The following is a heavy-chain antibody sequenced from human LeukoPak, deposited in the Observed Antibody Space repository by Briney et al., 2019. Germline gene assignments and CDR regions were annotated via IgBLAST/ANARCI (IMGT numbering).Heavy chain of an antibody. CDR2: ISAYNGNT. V-gene: IGHV1-18*01. CDR3: AGDAINYYGMDV. D-gene: IGHD2-21*01. CDR1: GYTFTSYG. J-gene: IGHJ6*02. Sequence: ASVTVSCKASGYTFTSYGISWVRQAPGQGLEWMGWISAYNGNTNYAQKLQGRVTMTTDTSTSTAYMELRSLRSDDTAVYYCAGDAINYYGMDVWGQGTTVTVSS.